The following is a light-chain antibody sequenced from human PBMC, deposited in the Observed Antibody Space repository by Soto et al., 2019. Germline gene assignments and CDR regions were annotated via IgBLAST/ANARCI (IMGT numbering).Light chain of an antibody. Sequence: QSALTQPPSASGSPGQSVTISCTGTSSDVGGYNFVSWYQQHPGKAPKLMLYEVSKRPSGVPDRFSGSKSGNTASLTVSGLQAEDEADYYCNSYAGSSLYVFGAGTQLTVL. CDR3: NSYAGSSLYV. V-gene: IGLV2-8*01. J-gene: IGLJ1*01. CDR1: SSDVGGYNF. CDR2: EVS.